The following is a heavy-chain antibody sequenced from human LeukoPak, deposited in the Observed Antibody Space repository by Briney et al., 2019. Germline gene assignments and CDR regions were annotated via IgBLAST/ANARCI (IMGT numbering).Heavy chain of an antibody. V-gene: IGHV4-59*01. D-gene: IGHD3-9*01. J-gene: IGHJ4*02. CDR1: GGSINKYY. Sequence: PSETLSLTCTVSGGSINKYYWSWIRQSPGKGLEWLGYVHDSAGTIYNPPLKSRVTISVGTSKTQFSLKVTSVTTADTAVYYCAKGRKDFDTNLGPFDSWGQGILVTVSS. CDR2: VHDSAGT. CDR3: AKGRKDFDTNLGPFDS.